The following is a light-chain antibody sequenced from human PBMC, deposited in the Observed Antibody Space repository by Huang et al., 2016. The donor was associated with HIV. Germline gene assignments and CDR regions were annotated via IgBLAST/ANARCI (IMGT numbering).Light chain of an antibody. V-gene: IGKV3-15*01. J-gene: IGKJ4*01. CDR1: QNIVSS. CDR3: QQYYDWPPLT. CDR2: GAS. Sequence: EIVMTQSPATLSVSPGGSATLSCRASQNIVSSLAWYQQKPGQTPRLLVYGASTRAAGIPARFNGSGSETEFTLTISSLQSEDFAVYYCQQYYDWPPLTFGGGTEVEIK.